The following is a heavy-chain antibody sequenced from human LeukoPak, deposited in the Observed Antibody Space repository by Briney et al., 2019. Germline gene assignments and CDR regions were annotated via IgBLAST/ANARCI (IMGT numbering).Heavy chain of an antibody. D-gene: IGHD6-13*01. Sequence: SETLSLTCTVSGDSISRYYWSWLRQPAGKGLEWIGRFYTIGSTNYNPSLKSRVTMSLDTSKNQFSLTLNSVTAADTAVYYCARDRAAAAGLPAYWGQGTLVTVSS. CDR2: FYTIGST. J-gene: IGHJ4*02. V-gene: IGHV4-4*07. CDR1: GDSISRYY. CDR3: ARDRAAAAGLPAY.